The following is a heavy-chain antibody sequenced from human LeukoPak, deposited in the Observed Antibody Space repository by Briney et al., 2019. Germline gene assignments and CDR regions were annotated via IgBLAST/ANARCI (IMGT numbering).Heavy chain of an antibody. D-gene: IGHD6-13*01. J-gene: IGHJ4*02. CDR2: MNPNSGNT. V-gene: IGHV1-8*01. Sequence: ASVEVSCKASGYTFTSYDINWVRQATGQGLEWMGWMNPNSGNTGYAQKFQGRVTMTRNTSISTAYMELSSLRSEDTAVYYCARGLWSSSGASRPGGNYWGQGTLVTVSS. CDR1: GYTFTSYD. CDR3: ARGLWSSSGASRPGGNY.